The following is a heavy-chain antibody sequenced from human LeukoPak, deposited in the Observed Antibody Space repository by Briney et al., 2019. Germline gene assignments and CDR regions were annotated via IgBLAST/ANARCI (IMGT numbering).Heavy chain of an antibody. Sequence: NPSETLSLTCAVYGGSFSGYYWSWIRQPPGKGLEWIVEINHSGSTNYNPSLKSRVTISVDTSKNQFSLKLSSVTAADTAVYYCARGLSLPYYGSGSYFYWGQGTLVTVSS. CDR3: ARGLSLPYYGSGSYFY. V-gene: IGHV4-34*01. J-gene: IGHJ4*02. CDR1: GGSFSGYY. D-gene: IGHD3-10*01. CDR2: INHSGST.